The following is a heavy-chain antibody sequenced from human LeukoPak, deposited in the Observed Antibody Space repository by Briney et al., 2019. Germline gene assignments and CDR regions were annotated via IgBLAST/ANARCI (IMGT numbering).Heavy chain of an antibody. D-gene: IGHD3-22*01. J-gene: IGHJ4*02. CDR1: GFTFSSYG. CDR3: ARGVYYDSSGYYPGY. V-gene: IGHV3-30*02. Sequence: GGSLRLSCAASGFTFSSYGMHWVRQAPGKGLEWVAFIRYDGSNKYYADSVKGRFTISRDNSKNTLYLQMNSLRAEDTAVYYCARGVYYDSSGYYPGYWGQGTLVTVSS. CDR2: IRYDGSNK.